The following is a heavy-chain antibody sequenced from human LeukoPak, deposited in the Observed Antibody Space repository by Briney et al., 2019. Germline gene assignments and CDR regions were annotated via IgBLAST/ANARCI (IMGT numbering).Heavy chain of an antibody. J-gene: IGHJ6*02. Sequence: ASVKISCKVSGYTFTDHYIHWVQQAPGKGPEWMGRVDPEDGETIYGEKFQGRITIAADTSTDTAYIELTSVRADDTAVYYCLIDRIDRAFDVWGQGTSVTISS. CDR2: VDPEDGET. CDR1: GYTFTDHY. CDR3: LIDRIDRAFDV. V-gene: IGHV1-69-2*01.